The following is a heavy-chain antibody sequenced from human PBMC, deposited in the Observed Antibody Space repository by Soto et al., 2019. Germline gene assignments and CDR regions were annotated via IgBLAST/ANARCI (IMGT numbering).Heavy chain of an antibody. Sequence: EVQLVESGGGLVQPGRSLRLSCAASGFTCDDYAMHWVRHVPGKGLECVSGINWNRGSIGYGDSVKGRFAISRDNAKNSLHLQMNSLSAEDTAFYYCVKDESINWYSGHFRHWGQGTLVTVSS. CDR2: INWNRGSI. CDR1: GFTCDDYA. J-gene: IGHJ1*01. V-gene: IGHV3-9*01. D-gene: IGHD6-13*01. CDR3: VKDESINWYSGHFRH.